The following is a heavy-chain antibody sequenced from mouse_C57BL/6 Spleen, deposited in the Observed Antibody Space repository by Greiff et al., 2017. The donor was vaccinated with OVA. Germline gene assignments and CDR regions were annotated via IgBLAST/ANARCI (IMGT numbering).Heavy chain of an antibody. CDR2: IDPGDGDT. D-gene: IGHD1-1*01. CDR1: GYAFSSYW. J-gene: IGHJ1*03. V-gene: IGHV1-80*01. CDR3: ARACSSHWYFDV. Sequence: QVQLQQSGAELVKPGASVKISCKASGYAFSSYWMNWVKQRPGKGLEWIGQIDPGDGDTNYNGKFKGKATLTADKSSSTAYMQLGSLTSEDSAVYFCARACSSHWYFDVWGTGTTVTVSS.